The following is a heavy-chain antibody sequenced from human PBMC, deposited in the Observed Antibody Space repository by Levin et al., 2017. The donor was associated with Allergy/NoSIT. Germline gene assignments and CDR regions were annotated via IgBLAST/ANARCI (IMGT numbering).Heavy chain of an antibody. CDR3: AREFYDDGRGSIRAMDV. J-gene: IGHJ6*04. CDR2: INPNSGGT. CDR1: GYTFTGYY. V-gene: IGHV1-2*02. Sequence: ASVKVSCKASGYTFTGYYMHWVRQAPGQGLQWMGWINPNSGGTYYAQKYQGRVTMTRDTSISTAYMELSRLTSDDTAVFYCAREFYDDGRGSIRAMDVWGKGTTVTVSS. D-gene: IGHD3-22*01.